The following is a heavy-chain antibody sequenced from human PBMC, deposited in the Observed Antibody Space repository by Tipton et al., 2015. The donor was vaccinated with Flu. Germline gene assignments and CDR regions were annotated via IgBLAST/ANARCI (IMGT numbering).Heavy chain of an antibody. V-gene: IGHV1-18*01. Sequence: QLVQSGAEVKKPGASVKVSCKASGYTFTSYGISWVRQAPGQGLEWMGWISAYNGNTNYAQKLQGRVTMTTDTSTGTAYMELRSLRSDDTAVYYCARDDQYYDILTGYSYNWFGPWGQGTLVTVSS. D-gene: IGHD3-9*01. CDR3: ARDDQYYDILTGYSYNWFGP. CDR2: ISAYNGNT. CDR1: GYTFTSYG. J-gene: IGHJ5*02.